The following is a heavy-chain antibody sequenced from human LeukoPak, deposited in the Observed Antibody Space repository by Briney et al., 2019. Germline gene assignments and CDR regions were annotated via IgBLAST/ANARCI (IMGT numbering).Heavy chain of an antibody. J-gene: IGHJ4*02. CDR1: GFTFRSYA. CDR2: ISYSGDST. Sequence: GGSLRLSCAASGFTFRSYAMYWVRQAPGKGLEWVSVISYSGDSTYYVDSVKGRFTISRDNSKNTLYLQMNSLRAEDTAVYYCARDKRFTGSSWYLDYWGQGTLFTVSS. CDR3: ARDKRFTGSSWYLDY. D-gene: IGHD6-13*01. V-gene: IGHV3-23*01.